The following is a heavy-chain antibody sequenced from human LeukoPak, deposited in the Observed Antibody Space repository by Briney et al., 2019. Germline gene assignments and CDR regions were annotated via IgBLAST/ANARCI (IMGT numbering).Heavy chain of an antibody. D-gene: IGHD6-19*01. CDR2: FYSGGNT. CDR1: GFTVSSNY. V-gene: IGHV3-53*01. Sequence: GGSLRLSCAASGFTVSSNYMSWVRQAPGKGLEWVSAFYSGGNTYYTGSVKGRFIISRDSSKNTLYLQMNNLRPEDTAMYYCAKLPSSGWLDYWGQGTLVTVSS. J-gene: IGHJ4*02. CDR3: AKLPSSGWLDY.